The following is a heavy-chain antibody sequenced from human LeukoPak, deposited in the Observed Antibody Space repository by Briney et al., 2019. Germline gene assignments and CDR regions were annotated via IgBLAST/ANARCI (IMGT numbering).Heavy chain of an antibody. V-gene: IGHV3-74*01. Sequence: PGGSLRLSCAASGFTFSSYWMHWVRQAPGKGLVWVSRINSDGSSTSYADSVKGRFTISRDNAKNTPYLQMNSLRAEDTAVYYCARDPERLLYRYLDYWGQGTLVTVSS. CDR2: INSDGSST. CDR1: GFTFSSYW. D-gene: IGHD3-3*01. CDR3: ARDPERLLYRYLDY. J-gene: IGHJ4*02.